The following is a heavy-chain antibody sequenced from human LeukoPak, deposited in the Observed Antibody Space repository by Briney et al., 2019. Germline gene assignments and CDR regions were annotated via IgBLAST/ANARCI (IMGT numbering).Heavy chain of an antibody. J-gene: IGHJ4*02. CDR2: MWYDGSNE. CDR1: GFAFSRYG. D-gene: IGHD3-16*01. V-gene: IGHV3-33*06. CDR3: AKHEGWGGDDSYYFEY. Sequence: GRSLRLSCAASGFAFSRYGMHWLRQAPGTGLEWVAVMWYDGSNEAYAHSVKGRFTISRDIPKNTLYLQMNSLRVEDTAVYYCAKHEGWGGDDSYYFEYWGQGTLATVSS.